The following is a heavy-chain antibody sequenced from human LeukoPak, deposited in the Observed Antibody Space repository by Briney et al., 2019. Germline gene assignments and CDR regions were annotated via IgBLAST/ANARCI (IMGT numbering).Heavy chain of an antibody. J-gene: IGHJ4*02. CDR2: IIPILGIA. D-gene: IGHD6-13*01. CDR1: GGTFSSYA. CDR3: ARDLIAAAGLDY. Sequence: ASVKVSCKASGGTFSSYAISWVRQAPGQGLEWMGRIIPILGIANYAQKFQGRVTITADKSTSTAYMELSSLRSEDTAVYYCARDLIAAAGLDYWGQGTLVTVSS. V-gene: IGHV1-69*04.